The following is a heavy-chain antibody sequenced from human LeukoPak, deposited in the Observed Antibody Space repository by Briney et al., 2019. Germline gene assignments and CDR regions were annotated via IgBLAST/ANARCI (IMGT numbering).Heavy chain of an antibody. J-gene: IGHJ1*01. CDR1: GGSFSGYY. CDR3: ARAPSQPRSGWLAEYFQH. CDR2: INHSGST. V-gene: IGHV4-34*01. Sequence: SETLSLTCAVYGGSFSGYYWSWIRQPPGKGLEWIGEINHSGSTNYNPSLKSRVTISVDTSKNQFSLKLSSVTAADTAVYYCARAPSQPRSGWLAEYFQHWGQGTLVTVSS. D-gene: IGHD6-19*01.